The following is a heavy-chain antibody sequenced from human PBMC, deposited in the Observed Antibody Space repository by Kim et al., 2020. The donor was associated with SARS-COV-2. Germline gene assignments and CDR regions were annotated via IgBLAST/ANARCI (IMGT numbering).Heavy chain of an antibody. CDR1: GFTFSSYW. D-gene: IGHD5-12*01. CDR2: INSDGSST. CDR3: ARALRGDSGYTDY. Sequence: GGALRLSCAASGFTFSSYWMHWVRQAPGKGLVWVSRINSDGSSTSYAESVKGRFTISRDNAKNTLYLQMNSLTAEDTAVYYCARALRGDSGYTDYWGQGNLFTLSS. J-gene: IGHJ4*02. V-gene: IGHV3-74*01.